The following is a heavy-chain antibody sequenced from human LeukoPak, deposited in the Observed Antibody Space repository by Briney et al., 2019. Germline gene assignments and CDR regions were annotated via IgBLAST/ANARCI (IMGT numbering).Heavy chain of an antibody. CDR3: ARSIAAAGSDY. CDR1: GFTFSSYS. CDR2: ISSSSSYI. Sequence: PGGSLRLSCAASGFTFSSYSMNWVRQAPGKGLEWVSSISSSSSYIYYADSVKGRFTISRDNAKNSLYLQMNSLGAEDTAVYYCARSIAAAGSDYWGQGTLVTVSS. J-gene: IGHJ4*02. D-gene: IGHD6-13*01. V-gene: IGHV3-21*01.